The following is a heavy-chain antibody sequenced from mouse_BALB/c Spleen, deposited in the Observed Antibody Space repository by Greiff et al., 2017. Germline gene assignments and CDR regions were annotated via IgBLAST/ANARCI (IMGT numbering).Heavy chain of an antibody. D-gene: IGHD2-4*01. J-gene: IGHJ2*01. CDR1: GYTFSSYW. CDR3: ARRDDYDGVDY. Sequence: VQLQQSGAELVRSGASVKISCKATGYTFSSYWIEWVKQGPGHGLEWIGEILPGSGSTNYNEKFKGKATFTADTSSNTAYMQLSSLTSEDSAVYYCARRDDYDGVDYWGQGTTLTVSS. V-gene: IGHV1-9*01. CDR2: ILPGSGST.